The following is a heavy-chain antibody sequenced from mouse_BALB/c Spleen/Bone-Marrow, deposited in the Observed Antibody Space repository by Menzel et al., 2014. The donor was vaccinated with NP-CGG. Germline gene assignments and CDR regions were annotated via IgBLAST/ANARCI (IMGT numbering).Heavy chain of an antibody. D-gene: IGHD2-3*01. J-gene: IGHJ4*01. CDR2: IDPSDSYT. CDR1: GYTFTSYW. V-gene: IGHV1-69*02. CDR3: ARWLLRYYAMDD. Sequence: PVKQSGAELVKPGASVKLSCKASGYTFTSYWMHWVKQRPGQGLEWIGEIDPSDSYTNYNQKFKGKATLTVDKSSSTAYMQLSSLTSEDSAVYFCARWLLRYYAMDDWGQGTSVTVSS.